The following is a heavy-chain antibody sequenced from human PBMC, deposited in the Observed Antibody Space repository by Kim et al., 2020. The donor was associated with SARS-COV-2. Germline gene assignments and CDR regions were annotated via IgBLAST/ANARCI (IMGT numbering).Heavy chain of an antibody. CDR3: AREAAAVDY. J-gene: IGHJ4*02. V-gene: IGHV1-3*01. CDR2: GNT. D-gene: IGHD6-13*01. Sequence: GNTKYSQKFQGRVTITRDTSASTAYMELSSLRSEDTAVYYCAREAAAVDYWGQGTLVTVSS.